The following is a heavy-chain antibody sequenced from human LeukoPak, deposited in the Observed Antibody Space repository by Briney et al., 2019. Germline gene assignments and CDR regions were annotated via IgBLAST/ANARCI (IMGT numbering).Heavy chain of an antibody. Sequence: ASVKVXCKVXXXXXXEXSIYWVRQAPGKGLEWMGGIDPEDGETIYAQKFQGRVTMTEDTSTGTAYMDLSSLTSEDTAVYYCVTEYLGHWGQGTLVIVSS. CDR2: IDPEDGET. V-gene: IGHV1-24*01. CDR1: XXXXXEXS. CDR3: VTEYLGH. J-gene: IGHJ4*02.